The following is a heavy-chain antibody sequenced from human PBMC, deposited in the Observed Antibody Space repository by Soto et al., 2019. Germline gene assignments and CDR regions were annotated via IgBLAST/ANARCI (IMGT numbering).Heavy chain of an antibody. D-gene: IGHD6-19*01. J-gene: IGHJ6*02. CDR1: GFTFSSYG. CDR3: AKDRAGRRDYYYYGMDV. Sequence: GGSLKLSGAGSGFTFSSYGMHWVRPAPGKGLEWVAVISYDGSNKYYADFVKGRFTISRDNSKNTLYLQMNSLRAEDTAVYYCAKDRAGRRDYYYYGMDVWGQGTTVTVAS. CDR2: ISYDGSNK. V-gene: IGHV3-30*18.